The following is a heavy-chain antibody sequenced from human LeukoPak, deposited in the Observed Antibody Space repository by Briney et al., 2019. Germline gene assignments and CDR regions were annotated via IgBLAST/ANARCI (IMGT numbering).Heavy chain of an antibody. D-gene: IGHD1-26*01. V-gene: IGHV3-7*01. Sequence: GGSLRLSCAASGLFFSTNWMSWVRQAPGKGLEWVATIKPDGRDKYYVDSVKGRFTMSRDNGKNSVYLQMNSLRAEDTAVYYCAKDLRSSADSKMGAADYWGQGTLVTVSS. CDR3: AKDLRSSADSKMGAADY. CDR2: IKPDGRDK. J-gene: IGHJ4*02. CDR1: GLFFSTNW.